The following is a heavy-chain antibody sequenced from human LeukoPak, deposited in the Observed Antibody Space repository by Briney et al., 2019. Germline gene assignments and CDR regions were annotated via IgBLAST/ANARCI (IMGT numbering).Heavy chain of an antibody. CDR1: GGSISSYY. Sequence: PSETLSLTCTVPGGSISSYYWSWIRQPPGKGLEWIAYIYYSGSTNYNPSLKSRVTISVDTSKNQFSLKLSSVTAADTAVYYCARNRGTYCGGDCYFFDYWGQGILVTVSS. V-gene: IGHV4-59*01. D-gene: IGHD2-21*02. CDR2: IYYSGST. J-gene: IGHJ4*02. CDR3: ARNRGTYCGGDCYFFDY.